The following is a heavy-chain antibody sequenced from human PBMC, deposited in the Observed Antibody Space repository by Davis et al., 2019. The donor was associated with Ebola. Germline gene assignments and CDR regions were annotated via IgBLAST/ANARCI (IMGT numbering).Heavy chain of an antibody. V-gene: IGHV4-34*01. J-gene: IGHJ4*02. CDR1: GGSFSGYY. D-gene: IGHD3-10*01. CDR3: ARRNYYGSGSYYNS. CDR2: INHSGST. Sequence: SETLSLTCAVYGGSFSGYYWSWIRQPPGKGLEWIGEINHSGSTNYNPSLKSRVTISVDKSKNQFSLKLSSVTAADTAVYYCARRNYYGSGSYYNSWGQGTLVTVSS.